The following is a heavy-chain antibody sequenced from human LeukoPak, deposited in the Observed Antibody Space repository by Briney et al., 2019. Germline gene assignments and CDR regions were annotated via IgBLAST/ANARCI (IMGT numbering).Heavy chain of an antibody. J-gene: IGHJ4*02. V-gene: IGHV3-23*01. D-gene: IGHD6-19*01. Sequence: GGSLRLSCAASGFTLSSYAMSWVRQAPGKGLEWVSAKSGSGGSTYYADSVKGRFTISRDNSKNTLYLQMNSLRAEDTAVYYCARYSSDWGTPDYWGQGTLVTDSS. CDR3: ARYSSDWGTPDY. CDR2: KSGSGGST. CDR1: GFTLSSYA.